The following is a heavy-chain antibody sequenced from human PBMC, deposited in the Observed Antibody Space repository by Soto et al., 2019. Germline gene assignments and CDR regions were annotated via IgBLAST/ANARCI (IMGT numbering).Heavy chain of an antibody. V-gene: IGHV4-39*01. Sequence: SETLSLTCTVSGGSISSSSDYWGWIRQPPGKGLEWIGSIYYSGTTYYNPSLKSRGTISVDTSKNQFSLKLSSVTAADPAVYYCASPDSSFTTCYPPGWSAPWGQGTLVPVSS. CDR1: GGSISSSSDY. CDR3: ASPDSSFTTCYPPGWSAP. J-gene: IGHJ5*02. D-gene: IGHD2-2*01. CDR2: IYYSGTT.